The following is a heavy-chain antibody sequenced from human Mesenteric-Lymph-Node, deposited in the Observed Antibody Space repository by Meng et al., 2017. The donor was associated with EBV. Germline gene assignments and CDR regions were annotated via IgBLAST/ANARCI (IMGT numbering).Heavy chain of an antibody. Sequence: QVQLQQWGAGLLKPSETLSLTCAVSGGSLSGYYWSWIRQSPGKGLEWIGEINHSGSTNYNPSLESRLTISVDTSRNHFSLKLTSVTAADTAVYYCARGRIDDYTKFFDYWGQGTLVTVSS. CDR3: ARGRIDDYTKFFDY. CDR2: INHSGST. D-gene: IGHD4-11*01. J-gene: IGHJ4*02. CDR1: GGSLSGYY. V-gene: IGHV4-34*01.